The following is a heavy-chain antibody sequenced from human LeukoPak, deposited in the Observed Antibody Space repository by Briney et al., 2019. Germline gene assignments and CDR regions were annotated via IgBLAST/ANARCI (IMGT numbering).Heavy chain of an antibody. J-gene: IGHJ3*02. D-gene: IGHD6-13*01. Sequence: ASVTVSFKASGYTFTAYFIHWVRPAPGQGLEWMGWINPNSGATTFAQKFQGRVTMTRDTSISTAYMDLSRLKSDDTAVYYCARIRKSNSWYDAFDIWGQGTMVTVSS. CDR3: ARIRKSNSWYDAFDI. V-gene: IGHV1-2*02. CDR2: INPNSGAT. CDR1: GYTFTAYF.